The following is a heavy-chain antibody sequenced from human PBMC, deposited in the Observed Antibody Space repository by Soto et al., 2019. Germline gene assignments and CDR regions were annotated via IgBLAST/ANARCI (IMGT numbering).Heavy chain of an antibody. CDR1: GFSFSSYA. Sequence: GGSLRLSCAASGFSFSSYAMSWVRQAPGKGLEWVSDITNSGGITYYADSVKGRFTISRDNSKNTMWLQMSSLRAEDTAVYFCAGYGEYARAYYYGMDVWGQGTTVTVSS. V-gene: IGHV3-23*01. J-gene: IGHJ6*02. CDR2: ITNSGGIT. CDR3: AGYGEYARAYYYGMDV. D-gene: IGHD4-17*01.